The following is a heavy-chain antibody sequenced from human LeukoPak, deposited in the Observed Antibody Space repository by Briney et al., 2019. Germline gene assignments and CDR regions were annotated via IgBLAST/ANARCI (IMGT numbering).Heavy chain of an antibody. CDR3: ASFGAGYGSGSYYYYGMDV. D-gene: IGHD3-10*01. CDR1: GYTFTSYG. Sequence: ASVKVSCKASGYTFTSYGISWVRQASGQGLEWMGWISAYNGNTNYAQKLQGRVTMTTDTSTSTAYMELRSLRSDDTAVYYCASFGAGYGSGSYYYYGMDVWGQGTTVTVSS. J-gene: IGHJ6*02. CDR2: ISAYNGNT. V-gene: IGHV1-18*01.